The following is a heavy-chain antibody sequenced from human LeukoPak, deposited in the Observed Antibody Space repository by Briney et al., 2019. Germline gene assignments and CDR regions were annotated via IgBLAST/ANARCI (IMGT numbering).Heavy chain of an antibody. CDR1: GFTFSNYA. D-gene: IGHD2-15*01. CDR3: ATVASLYCSGGSCYFDY. Sequence: GGSLRLSCAASGFTFSNYAMSWVRQAPGKGLEWVSAISGSGGSTNYADSVKGRFTISRDYSKNTLYLQMNSLRAEDTAVYYCATVASLYCSGGSCYFDYWGQGTLVTVSS. J-gene: IGHJ4*02. CDR2: ISGSGGST. V-gene: IGHV3-23*01.